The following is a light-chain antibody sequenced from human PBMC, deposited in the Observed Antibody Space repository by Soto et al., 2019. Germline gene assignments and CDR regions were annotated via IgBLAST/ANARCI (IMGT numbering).Light chain of an antibody. J-gene: IGKJ5*01. CDR3: QQYNNWLS. CDR1: QSVSSN. Sequence: IGLTLTPVTLSVSPGERATLSCRASQSVSSNLAWYQQKPGQAPRLLISYASSRATGIPARFSGSGSGTDLTLTISSLQSEDYAVYYCQQYNNWLSFGQGTRLEIK. CDR2: YAS. V-gene: IGKV3-15*01.